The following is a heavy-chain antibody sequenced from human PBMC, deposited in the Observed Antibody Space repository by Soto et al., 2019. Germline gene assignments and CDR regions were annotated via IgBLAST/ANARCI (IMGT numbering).Heavy chain of an antibody. CDR3: ARDSSSMIRGVNALAFDY. D-gene: IGHD3-10*01. Sequence: QSGGSLRLSCAASGFTFSTYDMNWVRQAPGKGLEWISYIRSSGFATDYTDSVKGRFTISRDNAKNSLYLQMNSLRAEDTAVYYCARDSSSMIRGVNALAFDYWGQGTLVTVSS. CDR2: IRSSGFAT. V-gene: IGHV3-48*03. CDR1: GFTFSTYD. J-gene: IGHJ4*02.